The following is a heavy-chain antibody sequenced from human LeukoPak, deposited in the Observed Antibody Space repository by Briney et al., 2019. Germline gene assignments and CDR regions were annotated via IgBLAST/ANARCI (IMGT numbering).Heavy chain of an antibody. Sequence: GGSLRLSCAASGFTFSSYSMNWVRQAPGKGLEWVSSISSSSSSYIYYADSVKGRFTISRDNAKNSLYLQMNSLRAEDTAVYYCARGLLWFGESTPDYGMDVWGKGTTVTVSS. CDR3: ARGLLWFGESTPDYGMDV. D-gene: IGHD3-10*01. CDR2: ISSSSSSYI. J-gene: IGHJ6*04. V-gene: IGHV3-21*01. CDR1: GFTFSSYS.